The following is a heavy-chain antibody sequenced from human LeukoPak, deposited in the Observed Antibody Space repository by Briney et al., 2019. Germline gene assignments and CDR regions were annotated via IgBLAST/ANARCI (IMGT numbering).Heavy chain of an antibody. CDR2: MNPNSGNT. J-gene: IGHJ4*02. V-gene: IGHV1-8*03. CDR1: GYTFTSYD. Sequence: ASVKVSCKASGYTFTSYDVNWVRPATGQGLEWMGWMNPNSGNTGYAQKFQGRVTITRNTSISTAYMELSSLRSEDTAVYYCARQTGTTDEFDYWGQGTLVTVSS. D-gene: IGHD1-7*01. CDR3: ARQTGTTDEFDY.